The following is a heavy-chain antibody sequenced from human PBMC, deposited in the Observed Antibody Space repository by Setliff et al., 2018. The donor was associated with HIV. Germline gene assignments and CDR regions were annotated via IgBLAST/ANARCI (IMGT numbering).Heavy chain of an antibody. Sequence: SETLSLTCAVSGGSISSDNWWSWVRQSPGKGLEWIAEIFHSGRTNYNPSLKSRVTISVDMSKNQFSLKMSSVTAADTAVYYCARLFGVITDDTFEIWDPGTMVTVSS. J-gene: IGHJ3*02. CDR2: IFHSGRT. V-gene: IGHV4-4*02. D-gene: IGHD3-3*01. CDR3: ARLFGVITDDTFEI. CDR1: GGSISSDNW.